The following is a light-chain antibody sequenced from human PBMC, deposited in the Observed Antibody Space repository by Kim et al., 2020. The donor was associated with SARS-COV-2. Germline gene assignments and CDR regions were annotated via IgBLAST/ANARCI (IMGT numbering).Light chain of an antibody. CDR2: DVD. CDR3: SSYTSSSANV. Sequence: GQSIAISFNGTSIDVGAYNYVAWYQHHPGKAPKLIIYDVDTRTSGVSDRFSGSKSGNTASLTISGLQAEDEADYYCSSYTSSSANVFGTGTKVTVL. J-gene: IGLJ1*01. CDR1: SIDVGAYNY. V-gene: IGLV2-14*03.